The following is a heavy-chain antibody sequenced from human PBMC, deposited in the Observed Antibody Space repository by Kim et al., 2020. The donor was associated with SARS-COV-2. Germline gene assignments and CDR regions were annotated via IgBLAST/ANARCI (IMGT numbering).Heavy chain of an antibody. CDR2: IYYSGST. Sequence: SETLSLTCTVSGGSISSYYWSWIRQPPGKGLEWIGYIYYSGSTNYNPSLKSRVTISVDTSKNQFSLKLSSVTAADTAVYYCARNGRYFDWLPANIYGMDVWGQGTTVTVSS. CDR1: GGSISSYY. D-gene: IGHD3-9*01. V-gene: IGHV4-59*13. J-gene: IGHJ6*02. CDR3: ARNGRYFDWLPANIYGMDV.